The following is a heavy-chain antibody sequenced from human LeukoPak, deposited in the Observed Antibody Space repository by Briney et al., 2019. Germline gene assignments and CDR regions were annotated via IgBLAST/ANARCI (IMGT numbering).Heavy chain of an antibody. CDR3: ARVGEKLSYCYFDY. CDR2: IYTSGST. D-gene: IGHD2-15*01. CDR1: GGSINSYY. Sequence: PSETLSLTCTVSGGSINSYYWSWIRQPAGKGLEWIGRIYTSGSTNYKPSLKSRVTMSVDTSKNQFSLKLSSVTAADTAVYYCARVGEKLSYCYFDYWGQGTLVTVSS. J-gene: IGHJ4*02. V-gene: IGHV4-4*07.